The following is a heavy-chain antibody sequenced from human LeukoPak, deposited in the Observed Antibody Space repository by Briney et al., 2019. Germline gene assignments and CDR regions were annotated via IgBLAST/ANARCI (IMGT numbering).Heavy chain of an antibody. J-gene: IGHJ4*02. CDR3: AVSFDF. V-gene: IGHV3-48*01. D-gene: IGHD5/OR15-5a*01. Sequence: GGSLRLSCAASGVTFSSYSMNWVRQAPGKGLEWVSYISSSSGTTYYADSVKGRFTISRDNAKNSLYLQMNRLRAEDTAVYFCAVSFDFWGQGTLVTVSS. CDR1: GVTFSSYS. CDR2: ISSSSGTT.